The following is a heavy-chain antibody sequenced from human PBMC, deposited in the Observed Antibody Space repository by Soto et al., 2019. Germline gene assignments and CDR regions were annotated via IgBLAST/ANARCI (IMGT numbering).Heavy chain of an antibody. V-gene: IGHV3-48*03. CDR2: ISSVGDTV. Sequence: PGGSLRLSCAASGFTFSSYEMNWVRQAPGKGLEWLSYISSVGDTVYNADSVKGRFTISRDNAKNSLFLQMNSLRAEDTAVYYCARCTSVLRGVISSYGMDVWGQGTTVTVSS. CDR1: GFTFSSYE. D-gene: IGHD3-10*01. J-gene: IGHJ6*02. CDR3: ARCTSVLRGVISSYGMDV.